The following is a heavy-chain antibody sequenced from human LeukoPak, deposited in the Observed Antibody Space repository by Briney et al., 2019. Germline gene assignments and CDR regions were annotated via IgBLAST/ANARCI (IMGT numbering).Heavy chain of an antibody. V-gene: IGHV4-34*01. CDR1: GGPFSGYY. CDR3: ARGPRGSGIDL. D-gene: IGHD3-10*01. J-gene: IGHJ2*01. CDR2: INHSGST. Sequence: SETLSLTCAVYGGPFSGYYWSWIRQPPGKGLEWIREINHSGSTNYNPSLKSRVTISVDTSKNQFSLKLSSVTAADTAVYYCARGPRGSGIDLWGRGTLVTVSS.